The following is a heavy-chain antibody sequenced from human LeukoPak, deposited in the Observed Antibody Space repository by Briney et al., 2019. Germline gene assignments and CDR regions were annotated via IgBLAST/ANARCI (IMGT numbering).Heavy chain of an antibody. V-gene: IGHV3-23*01. CDR3: AKDLEYAWEAIFDY. CDR2: ISGSGGST. CDR1: GFTLSSYA. Sequence: GGSLRLSCAASGFTLSSYAMSWVRQAPGKGLEWVSAISGSGGSTYYADSVKGRFTISRDNSKNTLYLQMNSLRAEDTAVYYCAKDLEYAWEAIFDYWGQGTLVTVSS. J-gene: IGHJ4*02. D-gene: IGHD1-26*01.